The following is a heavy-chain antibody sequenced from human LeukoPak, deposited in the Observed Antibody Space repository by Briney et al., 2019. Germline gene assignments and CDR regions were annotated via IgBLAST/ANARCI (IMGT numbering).Heavy chain of an antibody. Sequence: PGASVKVSCKASGYTFTGYYMHWVRQAPGQGLEWMGWINPDSGGTNYAQKFQGRVTMTRDTSISTAYMELSRLRSDDTAVYYCARIIAAAAHFDYWGQGTLVTLSS. CDR2: INPDSGGT. J-gene: IGHJ4*02. V-gene: IGHV1-2*02. D-gene: IGHD6-13*01. CDR3: ARIIAAAAHFDY. CDR1: GYTFTGYY.